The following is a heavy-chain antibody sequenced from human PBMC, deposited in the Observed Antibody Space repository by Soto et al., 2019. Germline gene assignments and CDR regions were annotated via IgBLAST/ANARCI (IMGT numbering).Heavy chain of an antibody. CDR3: AREAPHYGDYVQEVDY. J-gene: IGHJ4*02. D-gene: IGHD4-17*01. Sequence: QVQLVQSGAEVKKPGASVKVSCKASGYTFTSYGISWVRQAPGQGLEWMGWISAYNGNTNYAQKLQGRATMTTDTSTRTADMELRSLRSDDTAGYYCAREAPHYGDYVQEVDYWGQGTLVTVSS. CDR2: ISAYNGNT. V-gene: IGHV1-18*01. CDR1: GYTFTSYG.